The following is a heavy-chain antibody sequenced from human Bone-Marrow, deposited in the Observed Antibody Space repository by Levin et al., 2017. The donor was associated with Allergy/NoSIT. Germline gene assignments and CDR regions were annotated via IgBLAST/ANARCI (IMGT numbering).Heavy chain of an antibody. J-gene: IGHJ3*02. D-gene: IGHD3-3*01. CDR2: IWNDGSNK. CDR1: GFTFRDYG. Sequence: PGGSLRLSCAASGFTFRDYGMYWVRQAPGKGPEWVTVIWNDGSNKYYEDSVEGRFTISRDNSKNTLYLQMNSLRAEDTAVYYCARCWSGYRLGAFEMWGQGTMVIVSS. V-gene: IGHV3-33*08. CDR3: ARCWSGYRLGAFEM.